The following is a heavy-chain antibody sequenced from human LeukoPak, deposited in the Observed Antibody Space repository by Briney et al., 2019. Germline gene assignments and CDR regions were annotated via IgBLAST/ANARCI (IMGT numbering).Heavy chain of an antibody. CDR2: IKQDGSEK. CDR3: ARDSWTTDYYGSGSYYSHYYYMDV. D-gene: IGHD3-10*01. V-gene: IGHV3-7*01. J-gene: IGHJ6*03. CDR1: GFSFSNYG. Sequence: AGGSLRLSCAASGFSFSNYGMHWVRQAPGKGLEWVANIKQDGSEKYYVDSVKGRFTISRDNAKNSLYLQMNSLRAEDTAVYYCARDSWTTDYYGSGSYYSHYYYMDVWGKGTTVTISS.